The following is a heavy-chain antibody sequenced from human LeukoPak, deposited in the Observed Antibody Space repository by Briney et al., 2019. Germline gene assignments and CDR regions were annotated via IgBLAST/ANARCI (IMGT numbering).Heavy chain of an antibody. V-gene: IGHV3-21*03. CDR2: ISSSSSYI. CDR3: TRLHSSGWYVRYAFDI. Sequence: GGSLRLSCAASGFTFSSYSMNWVRQAPGKGLERVSSISSSSSYIYYADSVKGRFTISRDDSKSIAYLQMNSLKTEDTAVYYCTRLHSSGWYVRYAFDIWGQGTMVTVSS. CDR1: GFTFSSYS. J-gene: IGHJ3*02. D-gene: IGHD6-19*01.